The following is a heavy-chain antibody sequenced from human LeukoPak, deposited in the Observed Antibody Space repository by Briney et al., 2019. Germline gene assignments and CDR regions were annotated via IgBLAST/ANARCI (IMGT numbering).Heavy chain of an antibody. CDR2: IYSGGST. CDR3: ARVTRGVRGPLDY. J-gene: IGHJ4*02. D-gene: IGHD3-10*01. V-gene: IGHV3-66*01. CDR1: GFTVSSNY. Sequence: GGSLRLSCAASGFTVSSNYMSWVRQAPGKGLEWVSVIYSGGSTYYADSVKGRFTISRDNTKNTLYLQMSSLRTDDTAVYYCARVTRGVRGPLDYWGQGILVAVSP.